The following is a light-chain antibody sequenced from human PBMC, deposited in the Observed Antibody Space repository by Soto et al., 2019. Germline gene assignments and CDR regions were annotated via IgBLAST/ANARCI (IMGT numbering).Light chain of an antibody. V-gene: IGKV3-20*01. Sequence: VLTQPPGTLSLSSGERATLFCRASERVVSNYLAWYQQKPGQAPRLLIYGASSRATGIPDRFSGSGSGTDFTLTISRLEPEDFAVFYCQQYGGSPWTFGQGTKVDIK. CDR2: GAS. CDR3: QQYGGSPWT. J-gene: IGKJ1*01. CDR1: ERVVSNY.